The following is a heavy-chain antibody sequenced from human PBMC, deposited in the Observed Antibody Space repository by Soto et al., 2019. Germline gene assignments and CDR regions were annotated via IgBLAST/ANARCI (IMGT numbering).Heavy chain of an antibody. CDR2: IYPGDSDT. D-gene: IGHD2-2*02. CDR1: GYSFTSYW. J-gene: IGHJ4*02. CDR3: ERTHCRSTSCYKFDY. V-gene: IGHV5-51*01. Sequence: GESLKISCKGSGYSFTSYWIGWVRQMPGKGLEWMGIIYPGDSDTRYSPSFQGQVTISADKSISTAYLQWSSLKASDTAMYYCERTHCRSTSCYKFDYWGQGTLVTVSS.